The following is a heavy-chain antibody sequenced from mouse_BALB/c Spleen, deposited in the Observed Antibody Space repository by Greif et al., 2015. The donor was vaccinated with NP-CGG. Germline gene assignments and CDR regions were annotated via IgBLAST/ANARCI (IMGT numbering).Heavy chain of an antibody. CDR3: ARDCRGDY. CDR2: IRNKANGYTT. Sequence: EVKLVESGGGLVQPGGSLRLSCATSGFTFTDYYMSWVRQPPGKALEWLVFIRNKANGYTTEYSASVKGRFTISRDNSQSILYLQMNTLRAEDSATYYCARDCRGDYWGQGTTLTVSS. CDR1: GFTFTDYY. J-gene: IGHJ2*01. V-gene: IGHV7-3*02.